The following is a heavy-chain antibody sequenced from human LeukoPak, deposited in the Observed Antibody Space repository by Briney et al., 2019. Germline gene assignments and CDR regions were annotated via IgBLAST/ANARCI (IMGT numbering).Heavy chain of an antibody. D-gene: IGHD3-10*01. Sequence: GASVKVSCKASGYTFTGYYMHWVRQAPGQGLEWMGWINPNSGGTNYAQKFQGRVTMTRDTSISTAYMELSRLRSDDTAVYYCARDGSGDHYYYYMDVWGKGTTVTISS. V-gene: IGHV1-2*02. J-gene: IGHJ6*03. CDR1: GYTFTGYY. CDR3: ARDGSGDHYYYYMDV. CDR2: INPNSGGT.